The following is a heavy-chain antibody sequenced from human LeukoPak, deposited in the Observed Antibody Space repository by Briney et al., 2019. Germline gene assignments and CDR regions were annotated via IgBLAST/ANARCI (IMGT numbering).Heavy chain of an antibody. CDR1: GGSISSSNW. J-gene: IGHJ3*02. V-gene: IGHV4-4*02. Sequence: PSGTLSLTCAVSGGSISSSNWWSWVRQPPGKGLEWIGEIYHSGSTNYNPSPKSRVTISVDKSKNQFSLKLSSVTAADTAVYYCARAILGDFWSGYPQEVHAFDIWGQGTMVTVSS. CDR3: ARAILGDFWSGYPQEVHAFDI. CDR2: IYHSGST. D-gene: IGHD3-3*01.